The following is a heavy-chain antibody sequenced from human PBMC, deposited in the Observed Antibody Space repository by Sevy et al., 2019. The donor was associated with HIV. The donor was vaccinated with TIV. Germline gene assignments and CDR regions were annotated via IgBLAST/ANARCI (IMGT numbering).Heavy chain of an antibody. J-gene: IGHJ5*02. CDR3: ARLPGGWGGRGFDP. Sequence: SETLSLTCTVSGGSISSSSYYWGWIRQPPGKGLEWIGSIYYSGSTYYNPSLKSRVTISVDTSKNQFSLKLSSVTAAETAVYYCARLPGGWGGRGFDPWGPGTLVTVSS. CDR2: IYYSGST. D-gene: IGHD6-19*01. V-gene: IGHV4-39*01. CDR1: GGSISSSSYY.